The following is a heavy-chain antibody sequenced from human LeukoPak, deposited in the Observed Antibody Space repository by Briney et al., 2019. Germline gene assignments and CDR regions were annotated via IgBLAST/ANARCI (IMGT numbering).Heavy chain of an antibody. CDR3: ARAGAHHYAPNWFDP. CDR1: GGSISSYH. V-gene: IGHV4-59*01. D-gene: IGHD2-2*01. CDR2: FYYSGST. Sequence: SETLSLTCTVSGGSISSYHWSWIRQPPGKGLEWIGFFYYSGSTNYNPSLKSRVTISVDTSKNQFSLNLKSVTAADTAVYYCARAGAHHYAPNWFDPWGQGSLVTVSS. J-gene: IGHJ5*02.